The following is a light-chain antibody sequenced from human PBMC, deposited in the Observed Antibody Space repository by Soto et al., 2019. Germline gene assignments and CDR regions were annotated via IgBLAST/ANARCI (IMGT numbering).Light chain of an antibody. V-gene: IGLV2-14*01. J-gene: IGLJ3*02. CDR1: SSDIGTYNS. CDR3: SSYLSTSALG. CDR2: EVS. Sequence: QSALTQPASVSGSPGQSITISCTGTSSDIGTYNSVSWYQHHPGKAPKLIIHEVSNRPSGVSNRFSGSKSGNTASLTISGLQTEDEADYYCSSYLSTSALGFGGGTKFTVL.